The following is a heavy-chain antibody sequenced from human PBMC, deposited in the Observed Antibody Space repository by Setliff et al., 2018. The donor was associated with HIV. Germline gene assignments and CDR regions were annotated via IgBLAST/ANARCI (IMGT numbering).Heavy chain of an antibody. CDR2: INHSGST. CDR1: GGSFSGYY. D-gene: IGHD3-3*01. V-gene: IGHV4-34*01. J-gene: IGHJ4*02. CDR3: ARANFWSGYYGY. Sequence: PSETLSLTCAVYGGSFSGYYWSWIRQPPGKGLEWIGEINHSGSTNYNPSLKSRVTISVEKSKNQFSLNLSSVTAADTAVYYCARANFWSGYYGYWGQGTLVTVSS.